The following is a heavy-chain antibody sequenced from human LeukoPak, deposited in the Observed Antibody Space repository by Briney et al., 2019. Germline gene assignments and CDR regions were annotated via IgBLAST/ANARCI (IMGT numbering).Heavy chain of an antibody. Sequence: MPSETLSLTCAVYGGSFSGYYWSWIRQPPGKGLEWIGEINHSGSTNYNPSLKSRVTISVDTSKNQFSLKLSSVTAADTAVYYCASSREAVAGKSYYMGVWGKGTTVTVSS. D-gene: IGHD6-19*01. V-gene: IGHV4-34*01. CDR2: INHSGST. CDR1: GGSFSGYY. J-gene: IGHJ6*03. CDR3: ASSREAVAGKSYYMGV.